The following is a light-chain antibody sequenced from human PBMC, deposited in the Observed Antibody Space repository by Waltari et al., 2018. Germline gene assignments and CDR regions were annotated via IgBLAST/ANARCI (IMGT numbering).Light chain of an antibody. Sequence: SGRASQTVRSFLAWYQQKPGQAPRLLIFDASSRAPGIPAKFRGSGSGTDFTLTVSNLEPEDFAVYYCLQRSNWPYTFGQGTRVEIK. CDR1: QTVRSF. V-gene: IGKV3-11*01. CDR2: DAS. CDR3: LQRSNWPYT. J-gene: IGKJ2*01.